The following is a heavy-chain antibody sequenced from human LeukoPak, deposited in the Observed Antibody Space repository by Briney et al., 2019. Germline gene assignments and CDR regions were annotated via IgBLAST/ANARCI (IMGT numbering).Heavy chain of an antibody. D-gene: IGHD4-17*01. V-gene: IGHV3-30-3*01. J-gene: IGHJ6*02. CDR3: ARADYGDYIYYYYYGMDV. Sequence: PGRSLRLSCAASGFTFSSYAMHWARQAPGKGLEWVAVISYDGSNKYYADSVKGRFTISRDNSKNTLYLQMNSLRAEDTAVYYCARADYGDYIYYYYYGMDVWGQGTTVTVSS. CDR1: GFTFSSYA. CDR2: ISYDGSNK.